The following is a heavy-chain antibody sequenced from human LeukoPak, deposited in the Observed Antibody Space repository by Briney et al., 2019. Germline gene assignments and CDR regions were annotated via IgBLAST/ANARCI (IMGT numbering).Heavy chain of an antibody. D-gene: IGHD6-13*01. CDR1: GFSISRSS. CDR2: ITASSGTI. J-gene: IGHJ4*02. CDR3: ARDGIAAAGIDY. Sequence: GGSLRLSCAASGFSISRSSMNWVRQAPGKGLEWVSYITASSGTIYYGDSVKGRFAISRDNAKNSLYLQMNSLRAEDTAVYYCARDGIAAAGIDYWGQGTLVTVSS. V-gene: IGHV3-48*04.